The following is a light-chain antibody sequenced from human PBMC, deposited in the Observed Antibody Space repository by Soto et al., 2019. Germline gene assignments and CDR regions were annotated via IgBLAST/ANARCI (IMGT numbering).Light chain of an antibody. V-gene: IGLV2-23*02. CDR1: SSDVGRYNL. J-gene: IGLJ2*01. CDR3: CSYAGGTSVV. CDR2: KVI. Sequence: QSALTQPASVSGSLGQSITISCTGSSSDVGRYNLNWWYQQPPGKAPKLLIYKVIGRPSGVSNRFSGSKSGNTASLTISGLQTEDEADYYCCSYAGGTSVVFGGGTKLTVL.